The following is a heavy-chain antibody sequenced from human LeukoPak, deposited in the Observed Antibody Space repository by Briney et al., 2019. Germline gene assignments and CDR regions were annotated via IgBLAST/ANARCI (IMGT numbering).Heavy chain of an antibody. J-gene: IGHJ4*02. D-gene: IGHD4-17*01. Sequence: PSQTLSLTCTVSGGSISSSSYYWSWIRQPAGKGLEWIGRIYTSGSTNYNPSLKSRVTISVDTSKNQFSLKLSSVTAADTAVYYCARTDYGDYCDYWGQGTLVTVSS. CDR1: GGSISSSSYY. CDR3: ARTDYGDYCDY. CDR2: IYTSGST. V-gene: IGHV4-61*02.